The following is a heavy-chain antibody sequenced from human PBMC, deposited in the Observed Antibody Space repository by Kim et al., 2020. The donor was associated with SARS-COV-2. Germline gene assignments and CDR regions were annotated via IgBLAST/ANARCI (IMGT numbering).Heavy chain of an antibody. CDR1: GGSISSYY. Sequence: SETLSLTCTVSGGSISSYYWSWIRQPPGKGLEWIGYIYYSGSTNYNPSLKSRVTISVDTSKNQFSLKLSSVTAADTAVYYCAREGEDSSFYYYGYWGQGTLVTVSS. V-gene: IGHV4-59*01. J-gene: IGHJ4*02. CDR2: IYYSGST. CDR3: AREGEDSSFYYYGY. D-gene: IGHD3-22*01.